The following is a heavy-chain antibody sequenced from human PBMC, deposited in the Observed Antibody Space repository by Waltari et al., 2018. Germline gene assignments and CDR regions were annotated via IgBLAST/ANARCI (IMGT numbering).Heavy chain of an antibody. Sequence: QVQLVESGGGVVQPGRSLRLSCAAYGFTFSSYGMHWVRQAPGKGLEWVAVIWEDGSNKYYADSVKGRVTIARDNSKNTLYLQMNSLRAEDTAVYYCASQNYYDSSGYFSWGQGTLVTVSS. D-gene: IGHD3-22*01. CDR3: ASQNYYDSSGYFS. V-gene: IGHV3-33*01. J-gene: IGHJ5*02. CDR2: IWEDGSNK. CDR1: GFTFSSYG.